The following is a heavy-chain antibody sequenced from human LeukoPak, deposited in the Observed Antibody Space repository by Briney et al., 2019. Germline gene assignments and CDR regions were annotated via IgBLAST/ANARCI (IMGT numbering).Heavy chain of an antibody. CDR1: GGSISSSSYY. CDR2: IYYSGST. J-gene: IGHJ3*01. Sequence: PSGTLSLTCTVSGGSISSSSYYWGWIRQPPGKGLEWIGSIYYSGSTYYDPSLKSRVTISVDTSKNQFSLKLSSVTAADTAVYYCASEQQLVLRAWGQGTMVTVSS. D-gene: IGHD6-13*01. CDR3: ASEQQLVLRA. V-gene: IGHV4-39*07.